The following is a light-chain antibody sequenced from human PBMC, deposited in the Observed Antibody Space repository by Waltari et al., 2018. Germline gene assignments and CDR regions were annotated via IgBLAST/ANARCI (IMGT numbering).Light chain of an antibody. CDR2: WAA. J-gene: IGKJ1*01. Sequence: SILYNSNAENHVAWYRQQPGQPPELLIYWAATREAGVPDRFRGSGCGTDFSLPIDIREAEDVAVYYCQQYYRSRTFGQGTKVEIK. V-gene: IGKV4-1*01. CDR3: QQYYRSRT. CDR1: SILYNSNAENH.